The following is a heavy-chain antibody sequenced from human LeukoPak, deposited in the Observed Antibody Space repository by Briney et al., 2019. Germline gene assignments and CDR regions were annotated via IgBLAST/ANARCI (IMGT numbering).Heavy chain of an antibody. CDR2: IYYTGST. CDR3: ARNPLGNCSSTSCLRYWYFDL. J-gene: IGHJ2*01. Sequence: SETLSLTCIVSGGSITNYYWSWIRQPPGKGLEWIGYIYYTGSTNYNPSLNSRVTISVDTSKNQFSLKLSSVTAADTAVYYCARNPLGNCSSTSCLRYWYFDLWGRGTLVTVSS. D-gene: IGHD2-2*01. CDR1: GGSITNYY. V-gene: IGHV4-59*01.